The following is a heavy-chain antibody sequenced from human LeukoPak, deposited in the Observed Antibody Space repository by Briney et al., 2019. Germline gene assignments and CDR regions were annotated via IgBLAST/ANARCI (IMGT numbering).Heavy chain of an antibody. Sequence: HSGGSLRLSCAASGFTFNSYDMHWVRQATGKGLEWVSAIGTAGDTYYPGSVKGRFTISRENAKNSLYLQMNSLRAGDTAVYYCARGLGIPAATAPYYFDYWGQGTLVTVSS. CDR2: IGTAGDT. J-gene: IGHJ4*02. CDR3: ARGLGIPAATAPYYFDY. D-gene: IGHD2-2*01. CDR1: GFTFNSYD. V-gene: IGHV3-13*01.